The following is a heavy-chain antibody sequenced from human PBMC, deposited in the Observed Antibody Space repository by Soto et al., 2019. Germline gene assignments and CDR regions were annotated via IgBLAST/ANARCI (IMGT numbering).Heavy chain of an antibody. J-gene: IGHJ6*02. Sequence: PSETLSLTCTVSGDSVSKYYWNWIRQPAGKGLEWIGRIHSTRSPNYNPSLKSRVTMSVDTSKNQFSLKLNLTSVTAADAAVYYCASSAGHPGDFFYYNGMDVWGQGTTVTVSS. CDR1: GDSVSKYY. CDR3: ASSAGHPGDFFYYNGMDV. CDR2: IHSTRSP. D-gene: IGHD3-10*01. V-gene: IGHV4-4*07.